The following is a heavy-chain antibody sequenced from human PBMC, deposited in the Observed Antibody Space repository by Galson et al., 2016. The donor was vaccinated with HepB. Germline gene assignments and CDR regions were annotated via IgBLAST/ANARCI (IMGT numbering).Heavy chain of an antibody. J-gene: IGHJ4*02. V-gene: IGHV4-34*01. D-gene: IGHD2-15*01. CDR3: ARGSAAATYFDY. CDR2: INHSGST. Sequence: GTGLEWIGEINHSGSTNCNPSLKSRVTISVDMSKNHSSLKLNSVTAADTGVYYCARGSAAATYFDYWGQGTLVTVSS.